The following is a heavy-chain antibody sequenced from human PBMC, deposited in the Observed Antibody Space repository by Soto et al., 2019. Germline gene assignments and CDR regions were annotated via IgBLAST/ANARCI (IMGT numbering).Heavy chain of an antibody. CDR2: ISSSGSTI. V-gene: IGHV3-48*03. J-gene: IGHJ5*02. CDR3: ARDPGVEGFSSWYSQVWFDP. CDR1: GFTCISYE. D-gene: IGHD6-13*01. Sequence: GGSLRLSCAAAGFTCISYEMNWIRQAPGKGLEWVSYISSSGSTIYYADSVKGRFTISRDNAKNSLYLQMNSLRAEDTAVYYCARDPGVEGFSSWYSQVWFDPWGQGTLVTVSS.